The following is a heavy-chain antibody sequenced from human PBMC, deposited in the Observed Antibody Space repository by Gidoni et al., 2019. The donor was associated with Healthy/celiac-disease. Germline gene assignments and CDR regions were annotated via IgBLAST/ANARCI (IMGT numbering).Heavy chain of an antibody. CDR2: IYYSGST. J-gene: IGHJ4*02. V-gene: IGHV4-39*01. D-gene: IGHD5-18*01. CDR3: ARQLPDTAMGESDY. Sequence: QLQLQEPGPGLVKPSETLSLTCTASAGSLSSSSYYWGWIRQPPGKGLEWIGSIYYSGSTYYNPSLKSRVTISVDTSKNQFSLKLSSVTAADTAVYYCARQLPDTAMGESDYWGQGTLVTVSS. CDR1: AGSLSSSSYY.